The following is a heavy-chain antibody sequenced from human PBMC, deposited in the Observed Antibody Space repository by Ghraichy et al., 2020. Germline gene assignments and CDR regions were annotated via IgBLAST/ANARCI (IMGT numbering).Heavy chain of an antibody. V-gene: IGHV1-18*01. CDR2: ISAYNGNT. CDR1: GYTFTSYG. J-gene: IGHJ6*02. Sequence: ASVKVSCKASGYTFTSYGISWVRQAPGQGLEWMGWISAYNGNTNYAQKLQGRVTMTTDTSTSTAYMELRSLRSDDTAVYYCVREGGSYYYYYGMDVWGQGTTVTVSS. CDR3: VREGGSYYYYYGMDV. D-gene: IGHD1-26*01.